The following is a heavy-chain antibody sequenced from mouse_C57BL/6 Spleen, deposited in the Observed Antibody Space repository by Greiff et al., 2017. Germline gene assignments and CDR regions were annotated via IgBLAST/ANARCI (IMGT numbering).Heavy chain of an antibody. D-gene: IGHD1-1*01. Sequence: EVKVVESGGGLVKPGGSLKLSCAASGFTFSDYGMHWVRQAPEKGLEWVAYISSGSSTINYADTVKGRFTISRDNAKNTLFLQMTSLRSEDTAMYYCARKDYGSRYAMDYWGQGTSVTVSS. CDR2: ISSGSSTI. CDR3: ARKDYGSRYAMDY. J-gene: IGHJ4*01. CDR1: GFTFSDYG. V-gene: IGHV5-17*01.